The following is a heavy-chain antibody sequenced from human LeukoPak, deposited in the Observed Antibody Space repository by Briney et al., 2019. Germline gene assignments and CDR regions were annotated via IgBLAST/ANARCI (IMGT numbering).Heavy chain of an antibody. CDR3: ARDRRGGNSHDAFDI. Sequence: QPGGSLRLSCAASGFTFSSYAMSWVRQAPGKGLEWVAVISYDGSNKYYADSVKGRFTISRDNSKNTLYLQMNSLRAEDTAVYYCARDRRGGNSHDAFDIWGQGTMVTVSS. D-gene: IGHD4-23*01. V-gene: IGHV3-30-3*01. CDR1: GFTFSSYA. CDR2: ISYDGSNK. J-gene: IGHJ3*02.